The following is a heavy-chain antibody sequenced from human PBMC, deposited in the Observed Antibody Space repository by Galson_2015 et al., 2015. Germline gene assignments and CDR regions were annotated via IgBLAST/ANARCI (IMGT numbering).Heavy chain of an antibody. V-gene: IGHV3-48*03. CDR2: ISSSGSTI. CDR3: ARQIRFLEWPPRGHFDY. Sequence: SLRLSCAASGFTFSSYEMNWVRQAPGKGLEWVSYISSSGSTIYYADSVKGRFTISRDNAKNSLYLQMNSLRAEDTAVYYCARQIRFLEWPPRGHFDYWGQGTLVTVSS. CDR1: GFTFSSYE. D-gene: IGHD3-3*01. J-gene: IGHJ4*02.